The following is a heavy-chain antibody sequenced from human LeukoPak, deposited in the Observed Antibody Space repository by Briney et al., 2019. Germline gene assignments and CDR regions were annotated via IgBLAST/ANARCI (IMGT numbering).Heavy chain of an antibody. CDR2: ISSSSSYI. D-gene: IGHD4-17*01. V-gene: IGHV3-21*04. CDR1: RFSFSSNA. CDR3: AKEKVGRFDYRDYVEDYSDDY. Sequence: GGSLRLSCAASRFSFSSNAMSWVRQAPGRGLEWVSSISSSSSYIYYADSVKGRFTISRDNAKNSLYLQMNSLRAEDTAVYYCAKEKVGRFDYRDYVEDYSDDYWGQGTLVTVSS. J-gene: IGHJ4*02.